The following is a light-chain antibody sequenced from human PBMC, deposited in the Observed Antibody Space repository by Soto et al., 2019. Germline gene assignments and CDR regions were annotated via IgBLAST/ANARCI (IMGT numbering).Light chain of an antibody. J-gene: IGKJ1*01. CDR1: QSIGTS. CDR3: QQGYNTFWT. Sequence: DIQMTQSPSSLSASVGDIVTVTCRASQSIGTSLNWYQQKAGKAPRVLISAASRLQSGVPSRFSGSGSGTHFTLTISSLQPEDSATYHCQQGYNTFWTFGQGTKVDIK. V-gene: IGKV1-39*01. CDR2: AAS.